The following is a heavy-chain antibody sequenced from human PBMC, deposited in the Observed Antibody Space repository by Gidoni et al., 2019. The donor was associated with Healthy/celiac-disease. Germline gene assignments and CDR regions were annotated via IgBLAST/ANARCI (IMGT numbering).Heavy chain of an antibody. CDR2: IDPSDSYT. V-gene: IGHV5-10-1*03. CDR3: ARRGYCSSTSCYDHYYYYGMDV. CDR1: GYSFTSSW. Sequence: EVQLVQSGAEVKKPGESLRISCKGSGYSFTSSWISWVRQMPGKGLEWMGRIDPSDSYTNYSPSFQGHVTISADKSISTAYLQWSSLKASDTAMYYCARRGYCSSTSCYDHYYYYGMDVWGQGTTVTVSS. J-gene: IGHJ6*02. D-gene: IGHD2-2*01.